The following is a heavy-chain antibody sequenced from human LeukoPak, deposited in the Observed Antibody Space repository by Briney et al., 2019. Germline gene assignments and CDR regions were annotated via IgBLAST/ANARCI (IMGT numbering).Heavy chain of an antibody. Sequence: GGSLRLSCVASGFTFSRFEMNWVRQAPGKGLEWISHISTGTYIAYTDSVKGRFTISRDNAKNSLFLQMNSLRAEDTAVYYCTREQDREASASVVGDYWGQGTLVTVSS. CDR1: GFTFSRFE. CDR3: TREQDREASASVVGDY. J-gene: IGHJ4*02. D-gene: IGHD2-15*01. CDR2: ISTGTYI. V-gene: IGHV3-48*03.